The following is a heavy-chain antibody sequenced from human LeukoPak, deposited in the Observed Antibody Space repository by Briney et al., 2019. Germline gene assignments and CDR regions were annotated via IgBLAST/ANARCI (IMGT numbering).Heavy chain of an antibody. V-gene: IGHV3-23*01. CDR3: AKVTNWDFLFPRYYFDY. D-gene: IGHD7-27*01. CDR2: ISGSGGST. J-gene: IGHJ4*02. Sequence: GGSLRLSCAASGFTFSSYAMSWVRQAPGKGLEWVSAISGSGGSTYYADSVKGRFTISRDNSKNTLYLQMNSLRAEDTAVYYCAKVTNWDFLFPRYYFDYWGQGTVVTVSS. CDR1: GFTFSSYA.